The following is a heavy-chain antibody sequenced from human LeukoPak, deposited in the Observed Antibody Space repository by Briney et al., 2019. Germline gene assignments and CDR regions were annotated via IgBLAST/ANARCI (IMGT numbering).Heavy chain of an antibody. Sequence: SETLSLTCTVSGGSISSYYWSWIRQPAGKGLEWIGRIYTSGSTNYNPSLKSRVTMSVDTSKNQFSLKLSSVTAADTAVYYCASKLDTAMVYDYWGQGTLVTVSS. CDR2: IYTSGST. V-gene: IGHV4-4*07. J-gene: IGHJ4*02. D-gene: IGHD5-18*01. CDR1: GGSISSYY. CDR3: ASKLDTAMVYDY.